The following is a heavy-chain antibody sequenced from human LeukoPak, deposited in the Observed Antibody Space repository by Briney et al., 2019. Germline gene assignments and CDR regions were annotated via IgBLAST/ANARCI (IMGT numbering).Heavy chain of an antibody. V-gene: IGHV5-51*01. CDR2: IYPGDSDT. J-gene: IGHJ6*02. CDR3: ASSAVTMVRGLDEDYYYGMDV. Sequence: GESLKISCKGSGYSFTSYWIGWVRQMPGKSLEWMGIIYPGDSDTRYSPSFQGQVTISADKSISTAYLQWSSLKASDTAMYYCASSAVTMVRGLDEDYYYGMDVWGQGTTVTVSS. D-gene: IGHD3-10*01. CDR1: GYSFTSYW.